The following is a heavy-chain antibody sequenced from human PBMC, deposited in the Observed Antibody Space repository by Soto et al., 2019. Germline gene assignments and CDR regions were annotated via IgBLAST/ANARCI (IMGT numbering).Heavy chain of an antibody. J-gene: IGHJ6*02. CDR3: ARGGAHPLGYCSSTSCFRYYYGMDV. D-gene: IGHD2-2*01. V-gene: IGHV3-30-3*01. CDR2: ISYDGSNK. Sequence: GGSLRLSCAASGFTFSSYAMHWVRQAPGKGLEWVAVISYDGSNKYYADSVKGRFTISRDNSKNTLYLQMNSLRAEDTAVYYCARGGAHPLGYCSSTSCFRYYYGMDVWGQGTTVTVSS. CDR1: GFTFSSYA.